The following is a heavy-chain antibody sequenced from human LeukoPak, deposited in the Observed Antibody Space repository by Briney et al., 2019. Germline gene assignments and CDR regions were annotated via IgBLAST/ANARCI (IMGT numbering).Heavy chain of an antibody. D-gene: IGHD6-19*01. CDR3: ARDGVAGGFDF. J-gene: IGHJ4*02. CDR1: GGSIGSYY. CDR2: IHYSGST. Sequence: WETLTLTCTVSGGSIGSYYWNWIRQAPGKGLEWIGYIHYSGSTNHNSSLKSRVTISVDTSKNQYSLKLNSVTAADTAVYYCARDGVAGGFDFWGQGTLVTVSS. V-gene: IGHV4-59*01.